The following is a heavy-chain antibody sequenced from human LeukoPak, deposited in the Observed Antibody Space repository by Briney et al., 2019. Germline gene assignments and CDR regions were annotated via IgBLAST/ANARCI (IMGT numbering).Heavy chain of an antibody. CDR3: ARVTTGKGGNADY. CDR2: ITSSSSTI. V-gene: IGHV3-48*02. D-gene: IGHD4-23*01. J-gene: IGHJ4*02. CDR1: GFTFSSYS. Sequence: GGSLRFSCAASGFTFSSYSMNWVRQAPGKGLEWVSYITSSSSTIYYADSVKGRFTISRDNAKSSLYLQMNSLRDEDTAVYYCARVTTGKGGNADYWGQGTLVTVSS.